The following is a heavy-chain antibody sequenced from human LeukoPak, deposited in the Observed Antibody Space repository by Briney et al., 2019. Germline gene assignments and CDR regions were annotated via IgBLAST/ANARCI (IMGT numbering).Heavy chain of an antibody. CDR1: GFTFSSYA. D-gene: IGHD6-19*01. CDR3: ASAAGIAVAGTLIAFDY. Sequence: GGSLRLSCAASGFTFSSYAMSWVRQAPGKGLEWVSAISGSGGSTYYADSVKGRFTIPRDNSKNTLYLQMNSLRAEDTAVYYCASAAGIAVAGTLIAFDYWGQGTLVTVSS. J-gene: IGHJ4*02. V-gene: IGHV3-23*01. CDR2: ISGSGGST.